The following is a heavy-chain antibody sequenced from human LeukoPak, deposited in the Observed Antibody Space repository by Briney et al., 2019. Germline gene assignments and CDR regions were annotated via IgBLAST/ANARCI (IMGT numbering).Heavy chain of an antibody. J-gene: IGHJ6*02. Sequence: PSQTLSLTCTVSGGSFSSGDFFWSWIRQPPGKGLEWIGYIYYSGSTYYNPSLKSRVTISVDTSKNQFSLKLSSVTAADTAVYYCARESVAGHYYGMDVWGQGTTVTVSS. V-gene: IGHV4-30-4*01. D-gene: IGHD6-19*01. CDR1: GGSFSSGDFF. CDR3: ARESVAGHYYGMDV. CDR2: IYYSGST.